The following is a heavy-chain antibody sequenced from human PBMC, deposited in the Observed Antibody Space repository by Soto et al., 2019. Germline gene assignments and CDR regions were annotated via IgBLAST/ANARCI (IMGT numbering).Heavy chain of an antibody. J-gene: IGHJ6*02. CDR1: GYTFTSTYT. CDR2: IIPRSATS. D-gene: IGHD3-3*02. V-gene: IGHV1-69*13. Sequence: SVKVSCKASGYTFTSTYTITWLRQAPGQGLEWMGGIIPRSATSNYAQKFQGRVTITADESTSTAYMELSSLRSEDTAVYYCAREGPVLVPTTVNSDYYYYAMDVWGQGTTVTVSS. CDR3: AREGPVLVPTTVNSDYYYYAMDV.